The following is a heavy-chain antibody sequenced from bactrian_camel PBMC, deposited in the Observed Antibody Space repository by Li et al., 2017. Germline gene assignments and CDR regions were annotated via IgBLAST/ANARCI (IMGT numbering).Heavy chain of an antibody. CDR2: ISWSGDST. CDR3: AADWRGDYGGSWTTPGRYNH. CDR1: GFTFDDYA. D-gene: IGHD6*01. J-gene: IGHJ4*01. Sequence: VQLVESGGGLVQPGGSLRLSCAASGFTFDDYAMGWIRQASGKGLEWVSAISWSGDSTNNADSVKGQFTISRDNAKNTVYLQMNNLKPEDTAMYYCAADWRGDYGGSWTTPGRYNHWGQGTQVTVS. V-gene: IGHV3-1*01.